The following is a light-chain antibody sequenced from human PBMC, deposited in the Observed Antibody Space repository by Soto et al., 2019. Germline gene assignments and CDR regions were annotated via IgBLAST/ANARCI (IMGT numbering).Light chain of an antibody. CDR2: GAS. J-gene: IGKJ1*01. CDR1: QTVGNNY. CDR3: RQSATSPRT. V-gene: IGKV3-20*01. Sequence: EIVLTQPPGTLSLSPGERATLSCRASQTVGNNYLDWYQQKPGQAPRLLIYGASSRATVIPDRFSGSGSGTDFTLTISRLEPEDFAVYYCRQSATSPRTFGQGTKVEIK.